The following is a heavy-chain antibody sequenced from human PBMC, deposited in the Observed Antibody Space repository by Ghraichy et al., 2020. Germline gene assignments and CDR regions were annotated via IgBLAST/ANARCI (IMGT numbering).Heavy chain of an antibody. CDR3: ARDQGGSYFPNYFDY. Sequence: ASVKVSCKASGYTFTSYGISWVRQAPGQGLEWMGWISAYNGNTNYAQKLQGRVTMTTDTSTSTAYMELRSLRSDDTAVYYCARDQGGSYFPNYFDYWGQGTLVTVSS. CDR1: GYTFTSYG. V-gene: IGHV1-18*04. CDR2: ISAYNGNT. J-gene: IGHJ4*02. D-gene: IGHD1-26*01.